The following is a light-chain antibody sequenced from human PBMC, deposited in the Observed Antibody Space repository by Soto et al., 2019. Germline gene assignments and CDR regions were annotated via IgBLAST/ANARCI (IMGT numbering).Light chain of an antibody. CDR3: NSFTTTNTYV. CDR2: DVS. J-gene: IGLJ1*01. Sequence: QSALTQPASVSGSPGQSITISCTGASSDVGGFDHVPWYQQHPGKVPRLLIYDVSSRPSGVSDRFSGSKSGNTASLTISGLQAEDEADYYCNSFTTTNTYVFGTGTKLTVL. V-gene: IGLV2-14*03. CDR1: SSDVGGFDH.